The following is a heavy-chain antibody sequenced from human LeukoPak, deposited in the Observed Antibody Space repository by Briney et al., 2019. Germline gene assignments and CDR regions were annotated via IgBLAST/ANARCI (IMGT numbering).Heavy chain of an antibody. D-gene: IGHD1-26*01. V-gene: IGHV4-59*05. Sequence: SETLSLTCTVSGGSIGSHYWTWIRQTPGKGLEWIGSMHYSGSTYYNPSLKSRVTISVDTSKNQFSLKLSSVTAADTAVYYCASLIVGATNFDYWGQGTLVTVSS. CDR1: GGSIGSHY. CDR2: MHYSGST. CDR3: ASLIVGATNFDY. J-gene: IGHJ4*02.